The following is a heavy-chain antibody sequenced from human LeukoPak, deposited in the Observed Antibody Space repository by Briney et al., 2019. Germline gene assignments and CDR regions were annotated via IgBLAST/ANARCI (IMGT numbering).Heavy chain of an antibody. V-gene: IGHV3-30*02. J-gene: IGHJ6*04. CDR3: AKDSRPDIVVVPAALDV. CDR2: IRYDGSNK. CDR1: GFTFISYG. D-gene: IGHD2-2*01. Sequence: GGSLLLSSGASGFTFISYGMNWVRQAPGKGLEWGAFIRYDGSNKYYADSVKGRFTISRDNSKNTLYLQMNSLRAEDTAVYYCAKDSRPDIVVVPAALDVWGKGTTVTVSS.